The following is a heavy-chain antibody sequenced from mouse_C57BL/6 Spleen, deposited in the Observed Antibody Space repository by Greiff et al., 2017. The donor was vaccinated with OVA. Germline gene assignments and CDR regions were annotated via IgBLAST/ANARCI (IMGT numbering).Heavy chain of an antibody. CDR2: ISSGGSYT. CDR1: GFTFSSYG. D-gene: IGHD2-4*01. CDR3: ARHADDYDDYAMDY. V-gene: IGHV5-6*01. J-gene: IGHJ4*01. Sequence: EVKLVDSGGDLVKPGGSLKLSCAASGFTFSSYGMSWVRQTPDKRLEWVATISSGGSYTYYPDSVKGRFTISRDNAKNTLYLQMSSLRSEDTAMYYCARHADDYDDYAMDYWGQGTSVTVSS.